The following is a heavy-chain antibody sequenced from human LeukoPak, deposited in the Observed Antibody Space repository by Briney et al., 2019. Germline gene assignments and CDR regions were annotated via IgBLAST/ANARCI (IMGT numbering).Heavy chain of an antibody. Sequence: SETLSLTCAVSGGSISSYYWSWIRQPPGKGLEWIGYIYYSGSTNYNPSLKSRVTMSVDTSKNQFSLKLSSVTAADTAVYYCARRRLSSGYYRNNWFDPWGQGTLVTVSS. V-gene: IGHV4-59*12. CDR1: GGSISSYY. D-gene: IGHD3-22*01. CDR3: ARRRLSSGYYRNNWFDP. CDR2: IYYSGST. J-gene: IGHJ5*02.